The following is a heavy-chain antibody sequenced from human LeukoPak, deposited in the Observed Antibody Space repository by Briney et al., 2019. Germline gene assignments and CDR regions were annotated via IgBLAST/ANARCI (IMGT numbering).Heavy chain of an antibody. Sequence: PSETLSLTCTVSGGSISSYYWSWIRQPPGKGLEWIGYIYYSGSTNYKPSLKSRVTISVDTSKNQFSLKLSSVTAADTAVYYCARDSIAVAGTVATDAFDIWGQGTMVTVSS. V-gene: IGHV4-59*12. CDR3: ARDSIAVAGTVATDAFDI. D-gene: IGHD6-19*01. J-gene: IGHJ3*02. CDR2: IYYSGST. CDR1: GGSISSYY.